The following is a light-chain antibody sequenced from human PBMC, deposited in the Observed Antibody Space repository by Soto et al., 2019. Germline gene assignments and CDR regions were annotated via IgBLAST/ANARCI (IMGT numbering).Light chain of an antibody. CDR1: SSDVGAYNY. J-gene: IGLJ1*01. CDR3: TSYAGTYSFFYV. CDR2: EVS. V-gene: IGLV2-8*01. Sequence: SVLPQAPSASGSPGQSVTISCTGTSSDVGAYNYVSWYQQLPGKAPKLIIYEVSKRPSGVPDRFSGSKSGNTASLTVSGLQAEDEADYYCTSYAGTYSFFYVFGTGTKVTVL.